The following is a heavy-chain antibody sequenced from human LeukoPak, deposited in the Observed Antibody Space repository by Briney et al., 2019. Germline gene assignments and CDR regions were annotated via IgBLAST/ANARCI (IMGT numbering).Heavy chain of an antibody. D-gene: IGHD6-6*01. CDR2: INHSGST. CDR1: GGSFSGYY. CDR3: ARGKWGSSPGGWFDP. J-gene: IGHJ5*02. V-gene: IGHV4-34*01. Sequence: SETLSLTCAVYGGSFSGYYWSWIRQPPGKGLEWIGEINHSGSTIYNPSLKSRVTISVDTSKNQFSLKLSSVTAADTAVYYCARGKWGSSPGGWFDPWGQGTLVTVSS.